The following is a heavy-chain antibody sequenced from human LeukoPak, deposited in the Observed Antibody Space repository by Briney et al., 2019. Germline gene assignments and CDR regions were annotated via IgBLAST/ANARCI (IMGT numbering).Heavy chain of an antibody. J-gene: IGHJ4*02. CDR3: AKGDFWRAYF. V-gene: IGHV3-23*01. Sequence: QSGGSLRISCAASGFTFSTNAMTWVRQAPGKGLEWVSGISGRGCSTYYADSVKGRFTISRDNSKNTLYLQMNSLRVEDTAVYYCAKGDFWRAYFWGQGALVTVSS. CDR1: GFTFSTNA. CDR2: ISGRGCST. D-gene: IGHD3-3*01.